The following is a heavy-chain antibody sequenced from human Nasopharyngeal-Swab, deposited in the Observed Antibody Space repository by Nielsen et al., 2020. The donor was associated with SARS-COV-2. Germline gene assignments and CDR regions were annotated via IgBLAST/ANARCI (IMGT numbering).Heavy chain of an antibody. D-gene: IGHD2-21*01. J-gene: IGHJ4*02. CDR2: IYYRGST. Sequence: SETLSLTCTVSAGSTTSGGYYCSWIRQHPGKGLEWIGYIYYRGSTHYNPSPKSRVTISVDTSKNQFPLKLSSVTAPHTAVDYCAGGLFTYFDYWGQGTLVTVAS. CDR1: AGSTTSGGYY. CDR3: AGGLFTYFDY. V-gene: IGHV4-31*03.